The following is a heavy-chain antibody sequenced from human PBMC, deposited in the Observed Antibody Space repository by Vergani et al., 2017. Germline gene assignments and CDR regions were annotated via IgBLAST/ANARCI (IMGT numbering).Heavy chain of an antibody. CDR3: ARGDYGILTGYRY. CDR2: INPSGGHT. D-gene: IGHD3-9*01. J-gene: IGHJ2*01. V-gene: IGHV1-46*03. CDR1: GYTFSNYY. Sequence: QVQVVQSGAEVKKSGASVKVSCKTSGYTFSNYYMHWVRQAPGQGLEWMGIINPSGGHTNYAQKFQGRVTMTRDTSTSTVYMELSSLRSEDTAIYYCARGDYGILTGYRYWGRGTLVTVPS.